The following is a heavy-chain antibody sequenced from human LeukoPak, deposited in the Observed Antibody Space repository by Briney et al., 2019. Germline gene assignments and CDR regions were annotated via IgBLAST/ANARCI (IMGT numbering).Heavy chain of an antibody. CDR2: IYYSGST. Sequence: PSETLSLTCTVSGGSISSYYWSWIRQPPGKGLEWIGYIYYSGSTNYNPSLKSRVTISEDTSKNQFSLKLTSVTAADTAVYYCARHSAHSSTNDAFDIWGQGTMVTVSS. J-gene: IGHJ3*02. D-gene: IGHD6-13*01. CDR1: GGSISSYY. CDR3: ARHSAHSSTNDAFDI. V-gene: IGHV4-59*01.